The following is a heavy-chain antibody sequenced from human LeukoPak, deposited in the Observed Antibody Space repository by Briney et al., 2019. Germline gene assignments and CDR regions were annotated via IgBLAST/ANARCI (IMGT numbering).Heavy chain of an antibody. V-gene: IGHV1-18*01. CDR2: ISAYNGNT. CDR1: GYTFTKYG. Sequence: ASAKVSCKASGYTFTKYGITWVRQAPGQGLEWMGWISAYNGNTDSAQELQGRVTMTTDTSTSTAYVELRSLRSDDTAVYYCARGGYYYGSSGYDDAFDIWGQGTMVTVSP. J-gene: IGHJ3*02. CDR3: ARGGYYYGSSGYDDAFDI. D-gene: IGHD3-22*01.